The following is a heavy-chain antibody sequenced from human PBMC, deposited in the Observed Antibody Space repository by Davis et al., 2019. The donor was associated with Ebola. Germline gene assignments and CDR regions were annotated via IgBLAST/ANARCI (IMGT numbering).Heavy chain of an antibody. J-gene: IGHJ4*02. CDR2: ISYDGSNK. V-gene: IGHV3-30-3*01. CDR1: GFTFSSYA. CDR3: AREAHGSGNYYKAFDY. Sequence: GESLKISCAASGFTFSSYAMHWVRQAPGKGLEWVAVISYDGSNKYYADSVKGRFTISRDNSKNTLYLQMNSLRAEDTAVYYCAREAHGSGNYYKAFDYWGQGTLVTVSS. D-gene: IGHD3-10*01.